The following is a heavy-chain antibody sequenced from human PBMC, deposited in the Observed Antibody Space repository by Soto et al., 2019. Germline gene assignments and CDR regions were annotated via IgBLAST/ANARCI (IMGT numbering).Heavy chain of an antibody. J-gene: IGHJ4*02. Sequence: GGSLRLSCVSSGFTFSTYTMNWVRQAPGKWLEWVSSINGRSNYVYYADSVKGRFTISRDNAKNSLYLQMNRLRAQDTAIYYCAREDGVVGSSSAFDHWGPGTLVTVSS. CDR3: AREDGVVGSSSAFDH. CDR2: INGRSNYV. D-gene: IGHD1-26*01. CDR1: GFTFSTYT. V-gene: IGHV3-21*01.